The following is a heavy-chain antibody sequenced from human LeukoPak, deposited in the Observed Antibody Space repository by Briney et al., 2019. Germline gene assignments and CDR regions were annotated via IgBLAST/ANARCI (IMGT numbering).Heavy chain of an antibody. Sequence: AGGSLRLSCAASGFTFSSHWMSWVRQAPGKGLEWVANINQDGSEKYYVDSVKGRFTISRDNAKNSLYLQMNSLRAEDTAVYYCARDTAGFDYWGQGTLVTVSS. J-gene: IGHJ4*02. CDR1: GFTFSSHW. D-gene: IGHD2-8*02. V-gene: IGHV3-7*01. CDR2: INQDGSEK. CDR3: ARDTAGFDY.